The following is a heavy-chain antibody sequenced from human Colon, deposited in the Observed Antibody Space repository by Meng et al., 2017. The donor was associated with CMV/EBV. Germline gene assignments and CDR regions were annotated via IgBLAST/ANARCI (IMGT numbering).Heavy chain of an antibody. D-gene: IGHD4-17*01. Sequence: QLQLQESGPGLVKPSETLSLTCTVSGGSISSSTYYWGWFRQTPGKGLEWIGNIYYSGYTYYNPSLKSRLTISVDTSKNQFSLKLTSVTAADTAVYYCATDYGDYYFDRWGQGTLVTVSS. V-gene: IGHV4-39*07. J-gene: IGHJ4*02. CDR3: ATDYGDYYFDR. CDR1: GGSISSSTYY. CDR2: IYYSGYT.